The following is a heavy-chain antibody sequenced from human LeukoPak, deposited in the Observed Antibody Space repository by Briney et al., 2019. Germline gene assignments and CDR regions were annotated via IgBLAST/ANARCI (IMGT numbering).Heavy chain of an antibody. CDR1: GGTFSSYA. J-gene: IGHJ3*02. D-gene: IGHD6-13*01. CDR3: AGELGTRYSSSWYVAFDI. Sequence: EASVKVSCKASGGTFSSYAISWVRQAPGQGLEWMGGIIPIFGTANYARKFQGRVTITADESTSTAYMELSSLRSEDTAVYYCAGELGTRYSSSWYVAFDIWGQGTMVTVSS. V-gene: IGHV1-69*13. CDR2: IIPIFGTA.